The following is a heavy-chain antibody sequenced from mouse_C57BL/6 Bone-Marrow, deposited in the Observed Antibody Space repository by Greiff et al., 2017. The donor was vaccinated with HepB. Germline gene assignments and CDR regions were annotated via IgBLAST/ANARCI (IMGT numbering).Heavy chain of an antibody. Sequence: EVHLVESEGGLVQPGSSMKLSCTASGFTFSDYYMAWVRQVPEKGLEWVANINYDGSSTYYLDSLKSRFIISRDNAKNILYLQMSSLKSEDTATYYCAREGVYYYGPFDYWGQGTTLTVSS. D-gene: IGHD1-1*01. CDR2: INYDGSST. V-gene: IGHV5-16*01. CDR1: GFTFSDYY. CDR3: AREGVYYYGPFDY. J-gene: IGHJ2*01.